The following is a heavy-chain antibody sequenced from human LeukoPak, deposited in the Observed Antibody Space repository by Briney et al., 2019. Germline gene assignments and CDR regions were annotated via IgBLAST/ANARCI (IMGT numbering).Heavy chain of an antibody. V-gene: IGHV1-8*01. CDR2: MNPNSGNT. CDR1: GYTFTSYD. D-gene: IGHD3-22*01. Sequence: ASVKVSCKASGYTFTSYDINWVRQATGQGLEWMGWMNPNSGNTGYAQKFQGRVTMTRNTSISTAYMELSSLRSEDTAVYYCARGPPPTYYYDSSGNQDYYYGMDVWGQGTTVTDSS. J-gene: IGHJ6*02. CDR3: ARGPPPTYYYDSSGNQDYYYGMDV.